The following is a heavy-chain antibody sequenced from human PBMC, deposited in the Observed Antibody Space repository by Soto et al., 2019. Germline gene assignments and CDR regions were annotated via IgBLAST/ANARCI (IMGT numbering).Heavy chain of an antibody. J-gene: IGHJ5*02. D-gene: IGHD3-10*01. CDR3: ARVTSMVRGVIANWFDP. CDR2: IIPMYGPA. Sequence: QVPLVQSGAEVKKPGSSVTVSCKASGGTFSSYAIHWVRQAPGQGLEWMGGIIPMYGPAKYAQRVQGRVTITADESTTTVYLELTSLTSQDTAVYYCARVTSMVRGVIANWFDPWGHGTLVTVSS. CDR1: GGTFSSYA. V-gene: IGHV1-69*01.